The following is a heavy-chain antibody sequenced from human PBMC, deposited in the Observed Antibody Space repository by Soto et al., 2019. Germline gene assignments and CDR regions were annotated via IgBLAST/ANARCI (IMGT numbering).Heavy chain of an antibody. V-gene: IGHV4-30-4*01. CDR2: MYSSGIT. Sequence: SETLSLTCTVSGGSISSGDYYWSWIRQPPGKGLEWIGFMYSSGITYYKPSLKSRLTISVDSSKNQFSLKLSSVTAADTALYYFARVWGSQNNWFDPWGQGTLVTVSS. D-gene: IGHD3-16*01. CDR3: ARVWGSQNNWFDP. CDR1: GGSISSGDYY. J-gene: IGHJ5*02.